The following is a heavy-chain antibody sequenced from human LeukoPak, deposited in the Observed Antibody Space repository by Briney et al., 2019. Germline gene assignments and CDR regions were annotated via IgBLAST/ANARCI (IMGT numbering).Heavy chain of an antibody. J-gene: IGHJ4*02. CDR1: GFTFSSYA. CDR3: ARVYSSSSVFADY. Sequence: GGSLRLSCAASGFTFSSYAMHWVRQAPGKGLEWVAVISYDGSNKYYADSVKGRFTISRDNSKNTLYLQMNSPRAEDTAVYYCARVYSSSSVFADYWGQGTLVTVSS. V-gene: IGHV3-30-3*01. CDR2: ISYDGSNK. D-gene: IGHD6-6*01.